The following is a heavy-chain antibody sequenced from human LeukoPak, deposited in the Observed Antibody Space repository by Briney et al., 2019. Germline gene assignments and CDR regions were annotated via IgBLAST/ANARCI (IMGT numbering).Heavy chain of an antibody. J-gene: IGHJ5*02. CDR1: GFTFSSYS. CDR3: ARDVTYHGGDWFDP. Sequence: PGGSLRLSCVASGFTFSSYSMNWVRQAPGKGLEWVSSISSSSSYIYYADSVKGRFTISRDNAKNSLYLQMNSLRAEDTAVYYCARDVTYHGGDWFDPWGQGTLVTVSS. D-gene: IGHD4-23*01. V-gene: IGHV3-21*01. CDR2: ISSSSSYI.